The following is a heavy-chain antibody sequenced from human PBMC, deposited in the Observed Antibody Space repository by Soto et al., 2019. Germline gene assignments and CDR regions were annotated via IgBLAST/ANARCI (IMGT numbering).Heavy chain of an antibody. D-gene: IGHD6-13*01. CDR2: IYYSGST. CDR3: ARRKSSSWYGL. Sequence: QLQLQESGPGLVKPSETLSLTCTVSGGSISSSSYYWGWIRQPPGKGLEWIGSIYYSGSTYYNPSLRSRVTIAVDTSKNQFSLKLSSVTAADTAVYYCARRKSSSWYGLWGQGTLVTVSS. J-gene: IGHJ4*02. V-gene: IGHV4-39*01. CDR1: GGSISSSSYY.